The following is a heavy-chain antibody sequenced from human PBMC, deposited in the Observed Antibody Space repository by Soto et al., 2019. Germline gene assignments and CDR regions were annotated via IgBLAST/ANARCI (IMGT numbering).Heavy chain of an antibody. V-gene: IGHV4-30-4*01. CDR2: IYYSGST. CDR3: ARDSITMVRGVMERMDV. Sequence: PSETLSLTCTVSGGSISSGDYYWSWIRQPPGKGLEWIGYIYYSGSTYYNPSLKSRVTISVDTSKNQFSLKLSSVTAADTAVYYCARDSITMVRGVMERMDVWGQGTTVTVSS. J-gene: IGHJ6*02. CDR1: GGSISSGDYY. D-gene: IGHD3-10*01.